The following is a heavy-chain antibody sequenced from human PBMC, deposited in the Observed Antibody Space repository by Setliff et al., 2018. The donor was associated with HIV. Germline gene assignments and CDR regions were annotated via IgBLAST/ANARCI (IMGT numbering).Heavy chain of an antibody. V-gene: IGHV4-34*01. J-gene: IGHJ4*02. Sequence: KPSETLSLTCAVYGGSFSGSYWSWIRQAPGKGLEWIGEINHSGITHYNPSLETRVTLFADTSKNQFSLRLGPVTAADTAIYYCAKGPRGLGLRYYFDYWAQGSQVTVSS. CDR1: GGSFSGSY. D-gene: IGHD3-10*01. CDR3: AKGPRGLGLRYYFDY. CDR2: INHSGIT.